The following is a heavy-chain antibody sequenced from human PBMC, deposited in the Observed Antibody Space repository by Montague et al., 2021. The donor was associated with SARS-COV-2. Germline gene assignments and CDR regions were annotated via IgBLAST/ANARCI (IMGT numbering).Heavy chain of an antibody. CDR3: ARLTGSRVYYYHYGLDV. Sequence: ESLSLTCTVSGDSIRESHWSWIRQPPGKGLEWIGYIDNSGSTNYNPALESRVTLTVSASNNQFYLTLRSVTAADTAVYYCARLTGSRVYYYHYGLDVWGQGTTVTVSS. CDR1: GDSIRESH. D-gene: IGHD1-20*01. V-gene: IGHV4-4*09. CDR2: IDNSGST. J-gene: IGHJ6*02.